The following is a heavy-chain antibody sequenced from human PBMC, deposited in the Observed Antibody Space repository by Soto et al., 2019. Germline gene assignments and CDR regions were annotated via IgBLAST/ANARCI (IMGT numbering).Heavy chain of an antibody. CDR3: SRGLITGSHYSGGWYYFDS. CDR1: GGSISSGSSY. V-gene: IGHV4-31*03. D-gene: IGHD6-19*01. CDR2: IYYSGST. Sequence: SETLSLTCTVSGGSISSGSSYWSWIRQHPGKGLECIGYIYYSGSTYYNPSLKSRVTISVDTSKNQLSLKLSSVTAADTAVYYCSRGLITGSHYSGGWYYFDSWGQGTQVTVSS. J-gene: IGHJ4*02.